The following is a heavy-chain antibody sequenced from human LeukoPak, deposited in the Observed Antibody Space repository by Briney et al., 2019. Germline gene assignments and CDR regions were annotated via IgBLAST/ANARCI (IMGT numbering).Heavy chain of an antibody. CDR2: ISYDGSNK. J-gene: IGHJ4*02. CDR1: GFTFSSYA. Sequence: GRSLRLSCAASGFTFSSYAMHWVRQAPGKGLEWVAVISYDGSNKYYADSVKGRFTISRDNSKNTLYLQMNSLRAEDTAVYYCASSRITMVRGVPYWGQGTLVTVSS. D-gene: IGHD3-10*01. V-gene: IGHV3-30-3*01. CDR3: ASSRITMVRGVPY.